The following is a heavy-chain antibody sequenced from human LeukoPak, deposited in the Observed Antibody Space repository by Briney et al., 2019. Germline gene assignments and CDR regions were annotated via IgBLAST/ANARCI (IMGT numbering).Heavy chain of an antibody. CDR2: IYYSGNT. D-gene: IGHD3-22*01. J-gene: IGHJ4*02. Sequence: SQTLSLTCTVSGGSISSGGDYWSWIRQHPGKGLEWIGYIYYSGNTYYNPSLKSRVTISADTSKNQFSLRLSSVTAADAAVYYCARHAGYYYDTSGYYWDYWGQGTLVTVSA. V-gene: IGHV4-31*03. CDR3: ARHAGYYYDTSGYYWDY. CDR1: GGSISSGGDY.